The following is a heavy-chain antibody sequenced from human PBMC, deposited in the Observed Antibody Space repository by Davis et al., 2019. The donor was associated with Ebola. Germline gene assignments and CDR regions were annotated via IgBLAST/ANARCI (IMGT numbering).Heavy chain of an antibody. CDR2: ISGGSGEI. CDR1: GTTINNYS. V-gene: IGHV3-48*02. CDR3: ARDHNWAFDS. J-gene: IGHJ4*02. D-gene: IGHD1-1*01. Sequence: PGGSLRLSCAASGTTINNYSVNWIRQAPGKGLEWVSYISGGSGEIHYADSVKGRFTISRDNARNSLYLQMNSLRDEDTALYYCARDHNWAFDSWGQGSLVTVSS.